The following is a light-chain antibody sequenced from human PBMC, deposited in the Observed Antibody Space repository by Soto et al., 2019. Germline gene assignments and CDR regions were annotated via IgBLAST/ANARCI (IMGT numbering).Light chain of an antibody. CDR1: SSDVGSYNL. CDR2: EGT. CDR3: CSYAHSSTVV. Sequence: QSALTQPASVSGSPGQSITISCTGTSSDVGSYNLVSWYQHHPGTAPKLMIYEGTKRPSGVSNRFSGSKSGNTASLTISGLQAEDEADYYCCSYAHSSTVVFGGGTKVTVL. J-gene: IGLJ2*01. V-gene: IGLV2-23*01.